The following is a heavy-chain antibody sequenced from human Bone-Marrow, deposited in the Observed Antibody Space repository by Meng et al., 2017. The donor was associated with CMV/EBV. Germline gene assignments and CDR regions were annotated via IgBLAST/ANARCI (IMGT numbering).Heavy chain of an antibody. CDR3: ARDGIAAANYYYGMDV. D-gene: IGHD6-13*01. V-gene: IGHV1-2*02. CDR2: INPNSGGT. CDR1: GYTFTSYY. Sequence: ASVKVSCKASGYTFTSYYMHWVRQAPGQGLEWMGWINPNSGGTNYAQKFQGRVTMTRDTSTSTVYMELSSLRSEDTAVYYCARDGIAAANYYYGMDVWGQGTTVTVSS. J-gene: IGHJ6*02.